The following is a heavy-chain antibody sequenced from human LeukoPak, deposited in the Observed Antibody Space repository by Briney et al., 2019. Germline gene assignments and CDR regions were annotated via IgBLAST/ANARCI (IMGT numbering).Heavy chain of an antibody. CDR2: IYHSGST. Sequence: SETLSLTCTVSGGSIIGYYWNWIRQPPGKGLDWIGYIYHSGSTNYNPSQKSRVTISVDTSKTQISLKLRAVTAADTAVYYCARSRVWSDYWGYFDYWGQGTLVTVSS. CDR3: ARSRVWSDYWGYFDY. J-gene: IGHJ4*02. V-gene: IGHV4-59*01. CDR1: GGSIIGYY. D-gene: IGHD3-3*01.